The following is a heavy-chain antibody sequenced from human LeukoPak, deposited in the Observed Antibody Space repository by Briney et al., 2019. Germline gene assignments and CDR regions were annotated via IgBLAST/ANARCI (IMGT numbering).Heavy chain of an antibody. CDR2: ISSSGSYI. CDR1: GFTFSTYS. V-gene: IGHV3-21*01. CDR3: AGEVDCSRTSCYNDGWFDR. J-gene: IGHJ5*02. Sequence: GGSLRHSCAASGFTFSTYSMNWVRQAPGKGLEWVSSISSSGSYIYYADSVKGRFTISRANAKNLLDLQINSLRAEDTALCYCAGEVDCSRTSCYNDGWFDRWGEGTLVTVSS. D-gene: IGHD2-2*02.